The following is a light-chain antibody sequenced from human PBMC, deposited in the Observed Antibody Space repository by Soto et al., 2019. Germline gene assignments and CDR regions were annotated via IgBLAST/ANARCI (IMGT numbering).Light chain of an antibody. CDR3: QQSYNTPRT. Sequence: IQMTQSPSSLSASAVDRVTITFRASQGIRNDLGWYQQKPGKAPKLLIYAASTLQGGVPSRFSGSGSGTDFTLTISSLHPEDFATYFCQQSYNTPRTFGQGTKVDIK. V-gene: IGKV1-39*01. J-gene: IGKJ1*01. CDR2: AAS. CDR1: QGIRND.